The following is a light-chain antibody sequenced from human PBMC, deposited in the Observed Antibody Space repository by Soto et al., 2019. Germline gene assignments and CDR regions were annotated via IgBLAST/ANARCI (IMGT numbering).Light chain of an antibody. CDR2: EAS. Sequence: DIQMTQSPSALSASVGDRVTITCRASQSIGSLLAWYHQKPGKAPKLLIYEASTLHSGVPSRFSGSGTGTEFTLTISSLQPDDFATYYCQQYNLYPYTFGQGTKLEIK. J-gene: IGKJ2*01. CDR3: QQYNLYPYT. V-gene: IGKV1-5*03. CDR1: QSIGSL.